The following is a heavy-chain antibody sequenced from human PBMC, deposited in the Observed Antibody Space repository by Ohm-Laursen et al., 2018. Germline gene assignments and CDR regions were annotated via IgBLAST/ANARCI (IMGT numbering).Heavy chain of an antibody. CDR2: IYYSGST. CDR3: ARGRGYSYGIAY. V-gene: IGHV4-39*07. D-gene: IGHD5-18*01. CDR1: GGSISSSSYY. Sequence: SETLSLTWTVSGGSISSSSYYWGWIRQPPGKGLEWIGSIYYSGSTYYNPSLKSRITISVDTSKNQFSLKLSSVTAADTAVYYCARGRGYSYGIAYWGQGTLVTVSS. J-gene: IGHJ4*02.